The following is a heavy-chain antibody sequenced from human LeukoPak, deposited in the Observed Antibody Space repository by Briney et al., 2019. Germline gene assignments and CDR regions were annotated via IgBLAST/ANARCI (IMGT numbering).Heavy chain of an antibody. D-gene: IGHD3-10*01. CDR1: GFTFSSYA. J-gene: IGHJ4*02. V-gene: IGHV3-23*01. CDR2: ISGSGGST. CDR3: ARGEFYFDY. Sequence: GGSLRLSCAASGFTFSSYAMSWVRQAPGNGLEWVSAISGSGGSTYYADSVKGRFTISRDNAKNSLYLQMNSLRAEDTAVYYCARGEFYFDYWGQGTLVTVSS.